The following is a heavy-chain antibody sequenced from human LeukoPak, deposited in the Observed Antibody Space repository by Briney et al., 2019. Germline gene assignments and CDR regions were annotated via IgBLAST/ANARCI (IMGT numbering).Heavy chain of an antibody. D-gene: IGHD6-13*01. V-gene: IGHV3-23*01. CDR1: GFTFSSYA. Sequence: GGSLRLSCAASGFTFSSYAMSWVRQAPGRGLEWVSAISGSGRSTYYADSVKGRFTISRDNSKNTLYLQMNSLRAEDTAAYYCAKDFQIAAAGVSYFDHWAQGTLVTVSS. J-gene: IGHJ4*02. CDR2: ISGSGRST. CDR3: AKDFQIAAAGVSYFDH.